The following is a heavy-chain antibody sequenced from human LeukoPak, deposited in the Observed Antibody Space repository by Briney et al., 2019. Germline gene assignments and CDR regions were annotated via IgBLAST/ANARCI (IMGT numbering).Heavy chain of an antibody. CDR1: GYTFTSYG. Sequence: ASVKVSCKASGYTFTSYGIHCVRQAPGQGPEWMGWISAYNGRTNYGQRLQDRVTLTADKSTSTVYMEMRSLTSDDTAVYYCARGNWNDPLRNWGQGTLVTVSS. V-gene: IGHV1-18*01. J-gene: IGHJ4*02. CDR2: ISAYNGRT. CDR3: ARGNWNDPLRN. D-gene: IGHD1-20*01.